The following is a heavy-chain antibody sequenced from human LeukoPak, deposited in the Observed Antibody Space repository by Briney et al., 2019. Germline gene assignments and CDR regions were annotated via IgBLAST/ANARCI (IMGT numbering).Heavy chain of an antibody. CDR2: IYPGDSDT. CDR1: GYSFTNYW. V-gene: IGHV5-51*01. D-gene: IGHD4-17*01. Sequence: GESLQISCNGSGYSFTNYWIGWVRQMPGKGLEWMGIIYPGDSDTRYSPSFQGQVTISADKSISTAYLQWSSLKASDTAMYYCASKSGGALCYFDYWGQGTLLTVSS. CDR3: ASKSGGALCYFDY. J-gene: IGHJ4*02.